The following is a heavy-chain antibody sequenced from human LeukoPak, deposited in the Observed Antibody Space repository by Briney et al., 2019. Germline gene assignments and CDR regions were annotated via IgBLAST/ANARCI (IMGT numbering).Heavy chain of an antibody. Sequence: ASVKVSCKASGYTFTSYDINWVRQATGQGLEWMGWMNPNSGNTGYAQKFQGRVTMTRNTSISTAYMELSSLRSEDTAVYYRARVSHCSGGSCYSGAFDYWGQGTLVTVSS. CDR1: GYTFTSYD. D-gene: IGHD2-15*01. J-gene: IGHJ4*02. V-gene: IGHV1-8*01. CDR3: ARVSHCSGGSCYSGAFDY. CDR2: MNPNSGNT.